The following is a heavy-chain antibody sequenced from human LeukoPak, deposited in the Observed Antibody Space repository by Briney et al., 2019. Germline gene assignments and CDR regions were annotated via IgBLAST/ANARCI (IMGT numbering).Heavy chain of an antibody. V-gene: IGHV1-2*02. J-gene: IGHJ3*02. Sequence: GASVKVSCKASGYTFTCYYMHWVRQAPGQGLEWMGWINPNSGGTNYAQKFQGRVTMTRDTSISTAYMELSRLRSDDTAVYYCARDLRPIVVVIPDAFDIWGQGTMVTVSS. CDR2: INPNSGGT. D-gene: IGHD3-22*01. CDR3: ARDLRPIVVVIPDAFDI. CDR1: GYTFTCYY.